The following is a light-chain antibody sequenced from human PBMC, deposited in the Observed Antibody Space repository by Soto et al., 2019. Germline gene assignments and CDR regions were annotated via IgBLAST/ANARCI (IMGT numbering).Light chain of an antibody. CDR2: DVS. V-gene: IGLV2-14*03. Sequence: QSVLTQPASVSGSPGQSITISCAGTSSDIGNSKYVSWYQQYPSKAPKLMIYDVSNRPSGVSNRFSGSKSGNTASLTISGLQAEDEADYYCSSYTSSGLVIFGGGTKLTVL. CDR1: SSDIGNSKY. CDR3: SSYTSSGLVI. J-gene: IGLJ2*01.